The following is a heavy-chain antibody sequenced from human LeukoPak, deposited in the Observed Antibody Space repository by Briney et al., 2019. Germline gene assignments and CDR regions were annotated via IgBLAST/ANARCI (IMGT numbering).Heavy chain of an antibody. CDR3: ARRVVLRYFDWSPFDY. CDR2: IYHSGST. CDR1: GGSISSSNW. Sequence: SETLSLTCAVSGGSISSSNWWSWVRQPPGKGLEWIGEIYHSGSTNYNPSLKSRVTISVDKSKNQFSLKLSSVTAADTAVYYCARRVVLRYFDWSPFDYWGQGTLVTVSS. V-gene: IGHV4-4*02. J-gene: IGHJ4*02. D-gene: IGHD3-9*01.